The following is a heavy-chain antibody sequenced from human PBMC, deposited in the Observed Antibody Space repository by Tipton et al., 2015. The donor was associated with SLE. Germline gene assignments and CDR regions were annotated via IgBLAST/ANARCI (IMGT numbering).Heavy chain of an antibody. CDR1: GGTFTNYA. V-gene: IGHV1-69*01. D-gene: IGHD3-22*01. CDR2: FIPIFGSA. Sequence: QLVQSGAEVKKPGSSVKVSCKASGGTFTNYAISWVRQAPGQGLEWMGGFIPIFGSANYPQRFQGRVTITADESTNTVHMELRSLTSDDTAMYYCARGYDSNAYYHFACWVQGTFVFVSS. CDR3: ARGYDSNAYYHFAC. J-gene: IGHJ4*02.